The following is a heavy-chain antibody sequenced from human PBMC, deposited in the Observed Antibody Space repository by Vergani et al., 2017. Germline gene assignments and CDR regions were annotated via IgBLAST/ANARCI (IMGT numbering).Heavy chain of an antibody. CDR3: ARHLRGYSYGVFDY. CDR2: IHYSGST. CDR1: GGSINSGVYY. Sequence: QVQLQESGPGLVKPSQTLSLTCTVPGGSINSGVYYWNFIRQPPGKGLEWIGFIHYSGSTYYSPSLKSRVAISIDTSKNPFSLRLSSVTAADTAVYYCARHLRGYSYGVFDYWGQGREVTVSS. J-gene: IGHJ4*02. D-gene: IGHD5-18*01. V-gene: IGHV4-30-4*01.